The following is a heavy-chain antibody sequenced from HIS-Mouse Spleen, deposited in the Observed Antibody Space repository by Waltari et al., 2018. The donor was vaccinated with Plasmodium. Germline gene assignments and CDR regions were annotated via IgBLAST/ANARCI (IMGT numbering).Heavy chain of an antibody. CDR1: GYTFTSYD. CDR3: ARRYFDL. J-gene: IGHJ2*01. V-gene: IGHV1-8*01. Sequence: QVQLVQSGAEVKKPGASVKVSCKASGYTFTSYDINWVRQATGQGREWMGWSNPNRGNTGYAQKFQGRVTTTRNTSISTAYMVLSSLGSEDTAVYYCARRYFDLWGRGTLVTVSS. CDR2: SNPNRGNT.